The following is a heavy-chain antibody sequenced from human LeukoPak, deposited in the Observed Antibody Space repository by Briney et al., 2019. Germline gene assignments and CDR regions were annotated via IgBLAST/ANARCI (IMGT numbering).Heavy chain of an antibody. Sequence: GSLRLSCAASGFTFSSYSMNWVRQAPGKGLEWVSYISSSSSYIYYADSVKGRFTISRDNAKNSLYLQMNSLRAEDTAVYYCARGFDYYDSSGLGYWGQGTLVTVSS. CDR2: ISSSSSYI. D-gene: IGHD3-22*01. CDR3: ARGFDYYDSSGLGY. J-gene: IGHJ4*02. V-gene: IGHV3-21*05. CDR1: GFTFSSYS.